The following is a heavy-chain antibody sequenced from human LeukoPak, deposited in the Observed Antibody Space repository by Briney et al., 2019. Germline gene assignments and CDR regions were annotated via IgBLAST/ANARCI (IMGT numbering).Heavy chain of an antibody. J-gene: IGHJ6*02. CDR1: GFTFSSYW. V-gene: IGHV3-74*01. D-gene: IGHD3-10*01. Sequence: PGGSLRLSCVASGFTFSSYWIHWVRQAPGKGLVWVSRINGDGGSTDYADSVKGRFTISRDNARNTLYLQMNSLRAEDTAVYYCARAPLWFGVYGMDVWGQGTTVTVSS. CDR3: ARAPLWFGVYGMDV. CDR2: INGDGGST.